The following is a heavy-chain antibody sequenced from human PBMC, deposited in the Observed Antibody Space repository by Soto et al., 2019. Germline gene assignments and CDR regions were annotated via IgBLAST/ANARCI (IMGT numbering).Heavy chain of an antibody. CDR2: PRHSGST. CDR1: GGSFSGYY. Sequence: QVQLQQWGARLLKPAETLSLTCTFSGGSFSGYYWNWIRQSPGKGLERVGEPRHSGSTNYNPSLTDSAPRSLDMSKNQFSMNLSSVTAADTAIYYCASGEGYSTYPARWGQGTLVTVSS. CDR3: ASGEGYSTYPAR. D-gene: IGHD4-4*01. V-gene: IGHV4-34*02. J-gene: IGHJ4*02.